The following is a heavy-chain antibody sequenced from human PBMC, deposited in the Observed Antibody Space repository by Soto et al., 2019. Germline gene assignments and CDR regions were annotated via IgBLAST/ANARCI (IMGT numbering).Heavy chain of an antibody. J-gene: IGHJ4*02. CDR2: IYWDDDK. D-gene: IGHD3-3*01. V-gene: IGHV2-5*02. CDR1: GFSLTTSGVG. Sequence: QITLNESGPTQVKPRQTLTLTCTFSGFSLTTSGVGVGWIRQSPGKAPEWLALIYWDDDKRYSPSLKSRLTINKDPSQMQVVLTMAALDPADTATYSCAHRVLRTVFGLVTTTAIYFDFWGQGAPVAVSS. CDR3: AHRVLRTVFGLVTTTAIYFDF.